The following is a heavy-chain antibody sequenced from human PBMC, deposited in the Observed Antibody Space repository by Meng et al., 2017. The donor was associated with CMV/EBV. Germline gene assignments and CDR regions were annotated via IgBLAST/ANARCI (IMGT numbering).Heavy chain of an antibody. CDR1: GGSISSGDYY. D-gene: IGHD1-14*01. CDR2: IYYSGST. CDR3: ARVMGPNRTPYYFDY. Sequence: HGPLQESVPGLVKPSQTPSLTCTVSGGSISSGDYYWSWIRQPPGKGLEWIGYIYYSGSTYYNPSLKSRVTISVDTSKNQFSLKLSSVTAADTAVYYCARVMGPNRTPYYFDYWGQGTLVTVSS. V-gene: IGHV4-30-4*08. J-gene: IGHJ4*02.